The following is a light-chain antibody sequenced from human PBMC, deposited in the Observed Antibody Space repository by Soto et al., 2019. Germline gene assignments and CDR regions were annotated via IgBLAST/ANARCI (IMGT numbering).Light chain of an antibody. Sequence: QSVLTQPPSVSGAPGQRVTISCTGISSNIGAGYDVHWYQQRPGTAPKLLIFGNINRPSGVPDRFSGSKSGTSASLAITGLQPEDEGDYYCSSYAGNNNVMFGGGTKLTVL. V-gene: IGLV1-40*01. CDR1: SSNIGAGYD. J-gene: IGLJ3*02. CDR3: SSYAGNNNVM. CDR2: GNI.